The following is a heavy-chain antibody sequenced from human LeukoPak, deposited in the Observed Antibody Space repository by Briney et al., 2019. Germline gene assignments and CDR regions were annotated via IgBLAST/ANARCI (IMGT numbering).Heavy chain of an antibody. CDR1: GFTFGSYS. V-gene: IGHV3-21*04. J-gene: IGHJ5*02. D-gene: IGHD5-18*01. CDR2: ISSSSSYI. CDR3: AKDGGRGYSYGYFWFDP. Sequence: GGSLRLSCAASGFTFGSYSMNWVRQAPGKGLEWVSSISSSSSYIYYADSVKGRFTISRDNSKNTLYLQMNSLRAEDTAVYYCAKDGGRGYSYGYFWFDPWGQGTLVTVSS.